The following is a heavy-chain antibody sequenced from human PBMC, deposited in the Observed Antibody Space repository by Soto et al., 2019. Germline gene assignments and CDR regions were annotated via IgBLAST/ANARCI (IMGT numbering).Heavy chain of an antibody. V-gene: IGHV4-34*01. CDR1: GGSFSGYY. CDR2: INHSGST. J-gene: IGHJ6*03. CDR3: ARTIFRHYSYMDV. D-gene: IGHD3-3*01. Sequence: SETLSLTSAVYGGSFSGYYWSWIRQPPGKGLEWIGEINHSGSTNYNPSLKSRVTISVDTSKNQFSLKLSSVTAADTAVYYCARTIFRHYSYMDVWGKGTTVTVSS.